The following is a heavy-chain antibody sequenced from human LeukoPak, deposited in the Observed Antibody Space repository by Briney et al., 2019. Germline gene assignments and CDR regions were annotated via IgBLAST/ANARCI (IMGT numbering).Heavy chain of an antibody. CDR1: GASINGSDYS. V-gene: IGHV4-39*01. Sequence: SETLSLTCSVSGASINGSDYSWVWIRQPPGKGLEWIGSIYYSGTTYYNPSLKSRITISVDTSKNQFSLNVSSVTAADTAVYFCARHYSSWFNWFDPWGQGTLVSVSS. CDR3: ARHYSSWFNWFDP. CDR2: IYYSGTT. D-gene: IGHD6-13*01. J-gene: IGHJ5*02.